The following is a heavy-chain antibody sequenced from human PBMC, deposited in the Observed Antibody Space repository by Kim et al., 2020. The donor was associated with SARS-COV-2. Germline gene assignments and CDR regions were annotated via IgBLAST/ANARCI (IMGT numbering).Heavy chain of an antibody. CDR2: MNPNSVNT. D-gene: IGHD2-21*01. CDR1: GYTFTSYD. V-gene: IGHV1-8*01. Sequence: ASVKVSCKASGYTFTSYDINWVRQATGQGLEWMGWMNPNSVNTGYAQKFQGRVTMTRNTSISTAYMELSSLISEDTAVYYCARGHLKSIVVVIAPRPYYYYMDVWGKGTTVTVSS. J-gene: IGHJ6*03. CDR3: ARGHLKSIVVVIAPRPYYYYMDV.